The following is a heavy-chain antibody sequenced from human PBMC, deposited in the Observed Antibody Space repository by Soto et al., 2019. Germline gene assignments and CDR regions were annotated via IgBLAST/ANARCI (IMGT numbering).Heavy chain of an antibody. J-gene: IGHJ4*02. D-gene: IGHD6-6*01. CDR3: ARGATESSASAF. CDR1: GGTFSNYP. CDR2: FIPIFGTT. Sequence: QVQLVQYGAEVKKPGSSVKVSCKASGGTFSNYPVSWVRQAPGQGLEWMGGFIPIFGTTTDAQRFQSRLTVTVDKSTNTAYMELRGLTSKDTAVYYCARGATESSASAFWGQGTLVTVSS. V-gene: IGHV1-69*06.